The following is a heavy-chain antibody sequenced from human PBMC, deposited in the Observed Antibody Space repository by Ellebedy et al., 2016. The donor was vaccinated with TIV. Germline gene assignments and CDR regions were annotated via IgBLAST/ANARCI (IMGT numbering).Heavy chain of an antibody. CDR1: GFNFYSYW. Sequence: PGGSLRLSCVASGFNFYSYWMGWIRQAPGKGLEWVANIYQDGSQKYYVDSVKGRFTISRDNVKNLLFLQMNSLRAEDTAVYYCARRGSYGDYAVHINNWFDSWGRGTLVIVSS. D-gene: IGHD4-17*01. V-gene: IGHV3-7*01. J-gene: IGHJ5*01. CDR2: IYQDGSQK. CDR3: ARRGSYGDYAVHINNWFDS.